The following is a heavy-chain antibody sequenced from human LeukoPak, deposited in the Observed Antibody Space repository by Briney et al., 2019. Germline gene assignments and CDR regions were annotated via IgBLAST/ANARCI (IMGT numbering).Heavy chain of an antibody. Sequence: GGSLRLSCAASGFTFDDYAMHWVRQAPGKGLEWVSGISWNSGSIGYADSVKGRFTISRDNAKNSLYLQMNSLRAEDTALYYCAKGNLQLWSSTDYWGQGTLVTVSS. CDR2: ISWNSGSI. CDR1: GFTFDDYA. V-gene: IGHV3-9*01. CDR3: AKGNLQLWSSTDY. J-gene: IGHJ4*02. D-gene: IGHD5-18*01.